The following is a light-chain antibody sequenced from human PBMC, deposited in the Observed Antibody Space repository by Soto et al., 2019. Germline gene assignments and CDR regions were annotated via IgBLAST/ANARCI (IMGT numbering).Light chain of an antibody. Sequence: ERVLALSPGTLALSPVERSTVSCRASQDVTSNYLGWYQQKPGQAPRLLIYDVSTRATGIPDRFSGSGSGTHFTLTISSLEPEDFAAYYCKQHGSSRKCGQGTKGDIK. J-gene: IGKJ1*01. CDR3: KQHGSSRK. V-gene: IGKV3-20*01. CDR2: DVS. CDR1: QDVTSNY.